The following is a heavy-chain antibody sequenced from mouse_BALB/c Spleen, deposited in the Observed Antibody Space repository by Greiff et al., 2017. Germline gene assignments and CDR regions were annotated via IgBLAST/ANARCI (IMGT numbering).Heavy chain of an antibody. V-gene: IGHV1-69*02. J-gene: IGHJ4*01. CDR3: ARARITTVVAPYYYAMDY. CDR2: IDPSDSET. Sequence: AQLQQPGAELVKPGAPVKLSCKASGYTFTSYWMNWVKQRPGRGLEWIGRIDPSDSETHYNQKFKDKATLTVDKSSSTAYIQLSSLTSEDSAVYYCARARITTVVAPYYYAMDYWGQGTSVTVSS. D-gene: IGHD1-1*01. CDR1: GYTFTSYW.